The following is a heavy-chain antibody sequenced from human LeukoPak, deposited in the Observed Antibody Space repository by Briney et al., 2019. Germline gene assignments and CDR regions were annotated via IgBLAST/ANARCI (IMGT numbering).Heavy chain of an antibody. CDR2: VYYSGST. D-gene: IGHD3-22*01. Sequence: SETLSLTCTVSGGSISSYYWSWIRQPPGKGLECIGYVYYSGSTNYNPSLKSRVTISVDTSKNQFSLKLSSVTAADTAVYYCARRTYFYDSSGYYFDYWGQGTLVTVSS. CDR3: ARRTYFYDSSGYYFDY. J-gene: IGHJ4*02. CDR1: GGSISSYY. V-gene: IGHV4-59*01.